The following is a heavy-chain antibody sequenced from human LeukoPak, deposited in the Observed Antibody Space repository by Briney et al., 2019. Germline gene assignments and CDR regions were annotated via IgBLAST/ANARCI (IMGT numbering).Heavy chain of an antibody. CDR2: INPNSGGT. Sequence: ASVKVSCKASVYTFTGYYMHWVRQAPGQGLEWMGWINPNSGGTNYAQKFQGRVTMTRDTSISTAYMELSRLRSDDTAVYYCARNYYGSGSQILIDYWGQGTLVTVSS. CDR3: ARNYYGSGSQILIDY. CDR1: VYTFTGYY. J-gene: IGHJ4*02. V-gene: IGHV1-2*02. D-gene: IGHD3-10*01.